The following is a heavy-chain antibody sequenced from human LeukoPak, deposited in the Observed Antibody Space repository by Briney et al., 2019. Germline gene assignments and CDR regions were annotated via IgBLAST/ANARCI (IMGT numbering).Heavy chain of an antibody. D-gene: IGHD5-18*01. CDR1: GFTFSNYW. V-gene: IGHV3-7*01. CDR3: ARDRIQLWLDY. CDR2: IKQDGSEK. Sequence: GGSLRLSCEASGFTFSNYWMSWVRQPPGRGLEWVANIKQDGSEKYSVDSVKGRFTISRDNAKNSLHLQMNSLRAEDTAVYYCARDRIQLWLDYWGQGTLVTVSS. J-gene: IGHJ4*02.